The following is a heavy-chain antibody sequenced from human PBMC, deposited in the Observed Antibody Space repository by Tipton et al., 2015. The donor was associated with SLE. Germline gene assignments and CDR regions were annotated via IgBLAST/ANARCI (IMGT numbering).Heavy chain of an antibody. J-gene: IGHJ4*02. Sequence: TLSLTCSVSGVSISSFSYYWSWIRQSPGKGLEWIGEIKHSGSTNYNPSLKSRVTISVDTSKNQFSLKLSSVTAADTAVYYCARGPGFGRSTSYFDYWGQGTLVTVSS. CDR3: ARGPGFGRSTSYFDY. D-gene: IGHD3-10*01. CDR1: GVSISSFSYY. V-gene: IGHV4-39*07. CDR2: IKHSGST.